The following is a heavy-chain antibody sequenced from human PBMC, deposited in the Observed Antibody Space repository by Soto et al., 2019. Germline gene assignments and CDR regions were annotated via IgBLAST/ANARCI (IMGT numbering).Heavy chain of an antibody. Sequence: SETLSLTCTVSGGSISSYYWSWIRQPPGKGLEWIGYIYYSGSTNYNPSLKSRVTISVDTSKNQFSLKLSSVTAADTAVYYCARDFRGDHWFDYWGQGTLVTVSS. V-gene: IGHV4-59*01. CDR2: IYYSGST. CDR1: GGSISSYY. CDR3: ARDFRGDHWFDY. D-gene: IGHD3-10*01. J-gene: IGHJ4*02.